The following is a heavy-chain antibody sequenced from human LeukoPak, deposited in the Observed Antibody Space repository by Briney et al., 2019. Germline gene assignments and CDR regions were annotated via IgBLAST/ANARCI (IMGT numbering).Heavy chain of an antibody. V-gene: IGHV3-23*01. J-gene: IGHJ4*02. Sequence: SGGSLRLSCAASGFTFSSYAMSWVHQAPGKGLEWVSAISGSGGSTYYADSVKGRFTISRDNSKNTLYLQMDSLRAEDTAIYYCAKDLIASNFDYWGQGTLVTVSS. D-gene: IGHD2-8*01. CDR2: ISGSGGST. CDR1: GFTFSSYA. CDR3: AKDLIASNFDY.